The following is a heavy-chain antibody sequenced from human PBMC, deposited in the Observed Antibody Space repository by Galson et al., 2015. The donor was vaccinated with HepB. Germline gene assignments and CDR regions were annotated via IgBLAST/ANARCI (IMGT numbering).Heavy chain of an antibody. D-gene: IGHD1-26*01. CDR1: GGTFSSYA. Sequence: SVKVSCKASGGTFSSYAISWVRQAPGQGLEWMGGIIPIFGTANYAQKFQGRVTITADKSTSTAYMELSSLRSEDTAVYYCARVGELRASAFDIWGQGTMVTVSS. CDR3: ARVGELRASAFDI. J-gene: IGHJ3*02. V-gene: IGHV1-69*06. CDR2: IIPIFGTA.